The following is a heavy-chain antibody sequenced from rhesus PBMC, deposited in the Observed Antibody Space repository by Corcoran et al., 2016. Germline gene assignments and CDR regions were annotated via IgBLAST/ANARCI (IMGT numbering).Heavy chain of an antibody. Sequence: QVQLQESGPGVVKPSETLSLTCAVSGGSISDSYRWSWIRKPPGKGLEWIGYIYGRSTNTNYNPSRKSLGTISKDTSKNQFSLKLSSLPSADTAVYYCAMPRWSGRGDNFEFWGQGALVTVSS. J-gene: IGHJ1*01. V-gene: IGHV4S10*01. CDR2: IYGRSTNT. CDR3: AMPRWSGRGDNFEF. CDR1: GGSISDSYR. D-gene: IGHD2-39*01.